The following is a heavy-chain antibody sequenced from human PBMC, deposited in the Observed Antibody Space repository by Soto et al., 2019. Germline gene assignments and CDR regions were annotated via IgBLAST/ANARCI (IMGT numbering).Heavy chain of an antibody. Sequence: PSETLSLTCAVSGYSISSGYYWGWLRQPPGKGLEWIGSIYHSGSTYYNPSLKSRVTISVDTSKNQFSLKLSSVTAADTAVYYCARDKRGFDPWGQGTLVTVSS. V-gene: IGHV4-38-2*02. CDR3: ARDKRGFDP. D-gene: IGHD3-10*01. CDR2: IYHSGST. J-gene: IGHJ5*02. CDR1: GYSISSGYY.